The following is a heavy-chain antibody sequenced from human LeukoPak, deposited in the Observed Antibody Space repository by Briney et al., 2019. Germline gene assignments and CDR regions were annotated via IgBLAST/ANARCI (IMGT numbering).Heavy chain of an antibody. V-gene: IGHV4-34*01. CDR1: GGSFSGYY. Sequence: SETLSLTCAVYGGSFSGYYWSWIRQPPGKGLEWIGEINHSGSTNYNPSLKSRVTISVDTSKNQFSLKLSSVTAADTAVYYCARGYGGIYYYYMDVWGKGTTVTVPS. J-gene: IGHJ6*03. CDR2: INHSGST. CDR3: ARGYGGIYYYYMDV. D-gene: IGHD3-16*01.